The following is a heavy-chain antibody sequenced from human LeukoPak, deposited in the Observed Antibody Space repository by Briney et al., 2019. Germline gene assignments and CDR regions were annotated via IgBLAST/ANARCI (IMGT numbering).Heavy chain of an antibody. CDR1: GFTFTNYH. D-gene: IGHD6-6*01. J-gene: IGHJ4*02. Sequence: GGSLRLSCATSGFTFTNYHMNWVRQAPGKGLEWVSYISSDGTNILYADSVRGRFTISRDDVRNTLSLQMNSLRADDTAVYFLARRIAALSRASDYWGQGTLVNVSS. V-gene: IGHV3-48*04. CDR2: ISSDGTNI. CDR3: ARRIAALSRASDY.